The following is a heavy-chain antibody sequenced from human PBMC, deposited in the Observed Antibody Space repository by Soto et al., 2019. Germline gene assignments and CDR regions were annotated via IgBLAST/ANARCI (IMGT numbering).Heavy chain of an antibody. J-gene: IGHJ2*01. D-gene: IGHD2-15*01. CDR3: QAEEGIRDTVPVSAFLLNRSSDL. CDR2: ISGSGGNT. V-gene: IGHV3-23*01. Sequence: GSAISGSGGNTYYADSVKGRFTISRDNSKNTLYLQMNSLRAEDTAVFFFQAEEGIRDTVPVSAFLLNRSSDL.